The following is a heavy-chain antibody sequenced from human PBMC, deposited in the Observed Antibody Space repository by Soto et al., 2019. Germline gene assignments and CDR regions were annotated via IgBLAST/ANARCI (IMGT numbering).Heavy chain of an antibody. V-gene: IGHV4-31*03. J-gene: IGHJ3*02. CDR2: IYYSGST. Sequence: SETLSLTCSVSGGSINSGDYYWSWIRQRPGKGLEWIGYIYYSGSTSYNPSLKSRLTISVDTSENQFSLKLNSVTAADTAVYYCAREVVVVVAATNHDTFDIWGQGTMVTVSS. CDR1: GGSINSGDYY. D-gene: IGHD2-15*01. CDR3: AREVVVVVAATNHDTFDI.